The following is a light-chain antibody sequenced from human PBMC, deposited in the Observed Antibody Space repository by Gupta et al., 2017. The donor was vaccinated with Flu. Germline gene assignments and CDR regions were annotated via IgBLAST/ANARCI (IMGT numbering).Light chain of an antibody. CDR1: SGSVSTSYY. CDR2: STN. Sequence: TVTLTCGLSSGSVSTSYYPSWYQQTPGQAPRTLIYSTNTRSSGVPDRFSGSILGNKAALTITGAQADDESDYYCVLYMGSGPGVFGGGTKLTVL. V-gene: IGLV8-61*01. CDR3: VLYMGSGPGV. J-gene: IGLJ3*02.